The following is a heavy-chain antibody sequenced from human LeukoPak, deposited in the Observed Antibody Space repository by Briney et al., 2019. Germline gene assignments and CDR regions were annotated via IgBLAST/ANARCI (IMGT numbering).Heavy chain of an antibody. CDR3: ASGYSGYGSHFDY. D-gene: IGHD5-12*01. CDR2: ISSSSSYI. J-gene: IGHJ4*02. V-gene: IGHV3-21*01. CDR1: GFTFSSYS. Sequence: GGSLRLSCAASGFTFSSYSMNWVRQAPGKGLEWVSSISSSSSYIYYADSVKGRFTISRDNAKYSLYLQMNSLRAEDTAVYYCASGYSGYGSHFDYWGQGTLVTVSS.